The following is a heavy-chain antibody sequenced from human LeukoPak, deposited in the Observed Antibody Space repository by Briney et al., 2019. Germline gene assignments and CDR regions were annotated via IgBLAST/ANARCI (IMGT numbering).Heavy chain of an antibody. Sequence: ASVKVSCKASGYTFTTYHMHWVRQAPGQGLEWMGWINPNSGGTNYAQNFQGRVTMTRDTSISTAYMELSRLRSDDTAVYYCARVGISTTLSCCGPNLVDYWGQGTLVTVSS. CDR1: GYTFTTYH. CDR2: INPNSGGT. J-gene: IGHJ4*02. D-gene: IGHD2-21*01. CDR3: ARVGISTTLSCCGPNLVDY. V-gene: IGHV1-2*02.